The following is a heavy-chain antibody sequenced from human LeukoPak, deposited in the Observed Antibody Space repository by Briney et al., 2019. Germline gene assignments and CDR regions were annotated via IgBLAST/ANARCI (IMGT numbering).Heavy chain of an antibody. J-gene: IGHJ6*02. V-gene: IGHV3-23*01. CDR3: ARDTNGMDV. D-gene: IGHD3-3*01. CDR1: GFTFSSYT. CDR2: ITTSDGNT. Sequence: GGSLRLSCAASGFTFSSYTMSWVRQAPGKGLEWVSTITTSDGNTYYADSVKGRFTISRDNSKNTLYLQMNSLRAEDTAVYYCARDTNGMDVWGQGTTVTVSS.